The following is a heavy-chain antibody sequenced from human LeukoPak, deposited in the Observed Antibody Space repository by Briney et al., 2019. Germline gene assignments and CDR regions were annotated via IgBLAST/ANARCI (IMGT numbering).Heavy chain of an antibody. CDR2: IKQDGSEE. Sequence: GGSLRLSCAASGFTFSSYWMSWVRQAPGKGLEWVANIKQDGSEEYYVDSVKGRLTISRDNAKNSLYLQMNSLRAEDTAVYYCARASSGWSSLTFDYWGQGTLVTVSS. V-gene: IGHV3-7*01. CDR1: GFTFSSYW. CDR3: ARASSGWSSLTFDY. J-gene: IGHJ4*02. D-gene: IGHD6-19*01.